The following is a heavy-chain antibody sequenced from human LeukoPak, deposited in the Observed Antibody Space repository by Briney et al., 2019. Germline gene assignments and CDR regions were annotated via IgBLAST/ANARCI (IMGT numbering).Heavy chain of an antibody. CDR1: GFTFSSFG. J-gene: IGHJ4*02. D-gene: IGHD3-10*01. V-gene: IGHV3-30*02. CDR2: IHNYETTE. CDR3: AKGGGYYGSGSYH. Sequence: PGGSLTLSCTASGFTFSSFGMHWVRQTPGKGLEWVTFIHNYETTEYYADSVKGRFTISRDNAKNSLYLQMNSLRAEDTALYYCAKGGGYYGSGSYHWGQGTLVTVSS.